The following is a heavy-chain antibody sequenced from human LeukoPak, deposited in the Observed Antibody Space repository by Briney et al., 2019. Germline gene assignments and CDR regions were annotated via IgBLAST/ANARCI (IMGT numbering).Heavy chain of an antibody. J-gene: IGHJ6*02. Sequence: SETLSLTCTVSGGSISSSSYYWGWIRQPPGKGLEWIGSIYYSGSTNYNPSLKSRVTISVDTSKNQFSLKLSSVTAADTAVYYCARSVGYETLHYSYGMDVWGQGTTVTVSS. CDR2: IYYSGST. V-gene: IGHV4-39*07. D-gene: IGHD5-12*01. CDR1: GGSISSSSYY. CDR3: ARSVGYETLHYSYGMDV.